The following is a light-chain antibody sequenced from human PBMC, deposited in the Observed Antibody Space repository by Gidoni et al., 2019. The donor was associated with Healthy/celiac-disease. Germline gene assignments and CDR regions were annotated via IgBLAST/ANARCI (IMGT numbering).Light chain of an antibody. CDR3: QQYNSPWT. CDR2: DAS. V-gene: IGKV1-5*01. J-gene: IGKJ1*01. CDR1: QSISSW. Sequence: DIQMTQSPSTLSASVGDRVTITCRASQSISSWLAWYKQKPGKAPKLLIYDASSLESGVPSRFSGSGSGTEFTLTSSSLQPDDVATYYCQQYNSPWTFGQGTKVEIK.